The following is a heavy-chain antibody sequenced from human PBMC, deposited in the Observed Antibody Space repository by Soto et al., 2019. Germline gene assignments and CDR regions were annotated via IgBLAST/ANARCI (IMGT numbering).Heavy chain of an antibody. J-gene: IGHJ3*02. CDR3: ARGRVSYDFWSGPFDI. CDR1: GGSFSGYY. CDR2: INYSGST. Sequence: SETLSLTCAVSGGSFSGYYWGWVRQPPGKGLEWVGEINYSGSTNYNPSLKRRVTISVDTSKNQVSLKVTSVTAADTAVYYCARGRVSYDFWSGPFDIWGQGTMGTGS. D-gene: IGHD3-3*01. V-gene: IGHV4-34*01.